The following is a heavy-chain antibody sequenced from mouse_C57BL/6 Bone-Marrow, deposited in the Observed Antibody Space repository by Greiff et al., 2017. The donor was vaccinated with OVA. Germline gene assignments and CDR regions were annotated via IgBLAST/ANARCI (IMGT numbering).Heavy chain of an antibody. D-gene: IGHD4-1*01. CDR1: GYTFTSYW. V-gene: IGHV1-64*01. CDR3: ARKEVLGRDY. Sequence: QVQLQQPGAELVKPGASVKLSCKASGYTFTSYWMHWVKQRPGQGLEWIGMVHPNSGSTNYNEKFKSKATLTVDKSSSTAYMQLSSLTSEDSAVYYCARKEVLGRDYWGQGTTLTVSS. J-gene: IGHJ2*01. CDR2: VHPNSGST.